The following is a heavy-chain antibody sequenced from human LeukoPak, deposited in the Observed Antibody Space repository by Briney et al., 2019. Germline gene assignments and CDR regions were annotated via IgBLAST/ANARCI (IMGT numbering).Heavy chain of an antibody. CDR2: IYYSGST. Sequence: SETLSLTCTVSGGSISSYYWSWIRQPPGKGLEWIGYIYYSGSTNYNPSLKSRVTISVDTSKNQFSLKLSSVTAADTAVYYCARGGLQWGMGSFDYWGQGTLVTVSS. CDR3: ARGGLQWGMGSFDY. CDR1: GGSISSYY. V-gene: IGHV4-59*01. D-gene: IGHD5-24*01. J-gene: IGHJ4*02.